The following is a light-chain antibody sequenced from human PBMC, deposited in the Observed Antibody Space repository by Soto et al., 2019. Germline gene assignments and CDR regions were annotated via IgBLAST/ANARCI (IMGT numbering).Light chain of an antibody. V-gene: IGKV3-20*01. CDR3: QQYGRSCT. J-gene: IGKJ1*01. CDR1: ATLRSF. CDR2: DAS. Sequence: EIVLTQSPATLSLSPGERATLSCRAAATLRSFLALYQQKAVHAPRLLIYDASNRATGIPDRFSGSGSGTDFTLTISRLEPEDFAVYYCQQYGRSCTFGQGTKVDI.